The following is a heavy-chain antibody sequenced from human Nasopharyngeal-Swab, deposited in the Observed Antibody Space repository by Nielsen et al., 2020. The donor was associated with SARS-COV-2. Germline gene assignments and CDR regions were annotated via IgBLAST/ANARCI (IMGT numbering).Heavy chain of an antibody. CDR1: GGTFSSYA. D-gene: IGHD1-26*01. V-gene: IGHV1-69*13. CDR2: IIPIFGTA. Sequence: SVKVSCKASGGTFSSYAISWVRQAPGQGLEWMGGIIPIFGTANYARKFQGRVTITADESTSTAYMELSSLRSEDTAVYYCASEGATTGRADYWGQGTLVTVSS. J-gene: IGHJ4*02. CDR3: ASEGATTGRADY.